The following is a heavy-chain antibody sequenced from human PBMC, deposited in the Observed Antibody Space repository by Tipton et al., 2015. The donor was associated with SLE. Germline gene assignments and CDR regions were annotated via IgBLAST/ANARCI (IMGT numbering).Heavy chain of an antibody. Sequence: SLRLSCAASGFTFSSYSMNWVRQAPGKGLEWVSSISSSSSYIYYADSVKGRFTISRDNAKNSLYLQMNSLRAEDTAVYYCARRVPEYTSSSGNWFDPWGQGTLVTVSS. J-gene: IGHJ5*02. CDR1: GFTFSSYS. CDR2: ISSSSSYI. D-gene: IGHD6-6*01. CDR3: ARRVPEYTSSSGNWFDP. V-gene: IGHV3-21*01.